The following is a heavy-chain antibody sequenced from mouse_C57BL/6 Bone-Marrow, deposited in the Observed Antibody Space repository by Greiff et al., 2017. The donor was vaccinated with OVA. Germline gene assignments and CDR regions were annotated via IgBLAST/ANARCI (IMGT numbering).Heavy chain of an antibody. D-gene: IGHD2-2*01. V-gene: IGHV1-18*01. CDR3: ARLWLRRSFLAMDY. CDR2: INPNNGGT. J-gene: IGHJ4*01. CDR1: GYTFTDYN. Sequence: EVQLQQSGPELVKPGASVKIPCKASGYTFTDYNMDWVKQSHGKSLEWIGDINPNNGGTIYNQKFKGKATLTVDKSSSTAYMELRSLTSEDTAVYYCARLWLRRSFLAMDYWGQGTSVTVSS.